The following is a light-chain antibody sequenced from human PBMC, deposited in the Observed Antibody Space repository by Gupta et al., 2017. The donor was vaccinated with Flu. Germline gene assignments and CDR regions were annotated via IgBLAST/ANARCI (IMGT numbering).Light chain of an antibody. Sequence: GTLSLSPGERGTLSCRASQSLSSSYLAWYQQKPGQAPRLLIYGASIRATGIPDRFSGSGSGTDFTLTLSRLEPEDFAMYFCQQYGSSPRTFGQGTKVEIK. CDR3: QQYGSSPRT. V-gene: IGKV3-20*01. CDR1: QSLSSSY. CDR2: GAS. J-gene: IGKJ1*01.